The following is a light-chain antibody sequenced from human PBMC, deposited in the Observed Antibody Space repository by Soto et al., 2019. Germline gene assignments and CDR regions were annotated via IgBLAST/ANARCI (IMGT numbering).Light chain of an antibody. J-gene: IGKJ1*01. CDR3: QQDGSSPRT. V-gene: IGKV3-20*01. CDR1: QSVRSNY. CDR2: GAS. Sequence: EIMLTQSPGTLSLTPEESATLSCRASQSVRSNYVAWYQQKPGQGPRLLIYGASSRATGIPDRFSGSGSGTDFTLSISRLEPEDFVVYYCQQDGSSPRTFGQGTKVDIK.